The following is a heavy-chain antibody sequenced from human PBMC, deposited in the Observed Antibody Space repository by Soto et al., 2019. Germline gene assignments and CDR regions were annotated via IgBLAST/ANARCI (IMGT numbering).Heavy chain of an antibody. Sequence: PGGSLRLSCAASGVTVSSNYVGGVRPAPGKGLEWVSVIYSGGSTYYADSVKGRFTISRDNSKNTLYLQMNNLRAEDTAVYYCAREDGYRGGDAFDIWGQGTMVTVSS. CDR2: IYSGGST. J-gene: IGHJ3*02. V-gene: IGHV3-66*01. D-gene: IGHD5-12*01. CDR3: AREDGYRGGDAFDI. CDR1: GVTVSSNY.